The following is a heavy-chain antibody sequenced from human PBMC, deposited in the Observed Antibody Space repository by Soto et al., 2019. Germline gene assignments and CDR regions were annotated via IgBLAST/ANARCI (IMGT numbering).Heavy chain of an antibody. CDR2: TSDNGGST. CDR3: AKAISTSRTLLDY. Sequence: EVQLLESGGGLVQPGGSLRLSCAASGFTFSSHAMSWVRQAPGKGLEWVSGTSDNGGSTNYTDPMKGRFTLSRNNAKNTLYLQMNSLRAEDTAVYYCAKAISTSRTLLDYWGQGTLVTVSS. CDR1: GFTFSSHA. D-gene: IGHD3-9*01. V-gene: IGHV3-23*01. J-gene: IGHJ4*02.